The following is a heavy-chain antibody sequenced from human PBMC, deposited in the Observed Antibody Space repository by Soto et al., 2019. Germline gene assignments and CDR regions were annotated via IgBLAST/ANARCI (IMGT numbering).Heavy chain of an antibody. CDR3: ARDLGFGLSDY. V-gene: IGHV1-3*01. D-gene: IGHD3-10*01. CDR1: GYTFTNYA. CDR2: INAGNGNT. J-gene: IGHJ4*02. Sequence: ASVKVSCTASGYTFTNYAMHWVRQAPGQRLEWMGWINAGNGNTKYSQKFQGRVTITRDTSASTAYMELSGLRSEDTAVYSCARDLGFGLSDYWGQGTLVTVSS.